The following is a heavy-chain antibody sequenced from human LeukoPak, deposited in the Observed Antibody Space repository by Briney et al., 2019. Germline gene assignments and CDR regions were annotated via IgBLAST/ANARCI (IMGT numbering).Heavy chain of an antibody. CDR3: ARGEAYYDRNGLPGAALDF. CDR2: ISYHGRNE. D-gene: IGHD3-22*01. Sequence: PGGSLRLSCTASGFTFSNHAMHWVRQAPGKGLEWLKVISYHGRNEYYADSVTGRFTISRDNSKNTVSLQLNSLRVEDAAVYYCARGEAYYDRNGLPGAALDFWGLGTLVTVSS. CDR1: GFTFSNHA. V-gene: IGHV3-30*04. J-gene: IGHJ3*01.